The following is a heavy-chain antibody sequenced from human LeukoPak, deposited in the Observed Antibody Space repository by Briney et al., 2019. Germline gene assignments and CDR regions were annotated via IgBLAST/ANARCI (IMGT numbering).Heavy chain of an antibody. D-gene: IGHD3-3*01. J-gene: IGHJ4*02. CDR2: IYYSGTT. V-gene: IGHV4-59*08. CDR3: ARYRNYDFWSGYDK. Sequence: GYIYYSGTTNYNPSLKSRVTISVDTSKNQFSLRLNSVAAADTAMYYCARYRNYDFWSGYDKWGQGTLVTVSS.